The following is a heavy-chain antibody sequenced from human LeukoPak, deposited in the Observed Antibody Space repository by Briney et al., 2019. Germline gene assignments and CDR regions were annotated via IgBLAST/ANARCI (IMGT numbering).Heavy chain of an antibody. CDR2: IYYSGST. D-gene: IGHD6-13*01. J-gene: IGHJ4*02. Sequence: SETLSLTCTVSGGSISSYYWSWIRQPPGKGLEWIGYIYYSGSTNYNPSLKSRVTISVDTSKNQFSLKLSSVTAADTAVYYCARGIAAAVFDYWGQGTLVTVPS. CDR1: GGSISSYY. CDR3: ARGIAAAVFDY. V-gene: IGHV4-59*01.